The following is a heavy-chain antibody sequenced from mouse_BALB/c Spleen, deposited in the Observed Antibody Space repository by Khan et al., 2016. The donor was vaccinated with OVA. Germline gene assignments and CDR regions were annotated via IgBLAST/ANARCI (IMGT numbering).Heavy chain of an antibody. V-gene: IGHV5-6*01. CDR2: VSTGGHYT. D-gene: IGHD1-1*01. CDR3: TRLAYYYDSEGFAY. CDR1: GFTFSTYG. Sequence: EVQGVESGGDIVKPGGSLKLSCAASGFTFSTYGMSWVRQTPDKRLEWVATVSTGGHYTYYTDTVKGRFTISRENAKHTLYLVMSSLRSEDTAMFYCTRLAYYYDSEGFAYWGQGTLVPVSA. J-gene: IGHJ3*01.